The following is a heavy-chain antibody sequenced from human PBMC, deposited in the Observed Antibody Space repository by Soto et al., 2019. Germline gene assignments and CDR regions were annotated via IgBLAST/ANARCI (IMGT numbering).Heavy chain of an antibody. J-gene: IGHJ4*02. CDR1: GCSLSTTW. V-gene: IGHV3-74*01. D-gene: IGHD6-13*01. CDR3: ARDWYYTLDY. Sequence: EVQLVESGGDLVQPGGSLRLSCAASGCSLSTTWMHWVRQAPGKGLEWVSRINSDGSTTYADSVRGRFTISRDNAENTLYLQMNSLRDVDTAVYYCARDWYYTLDYWGQGTLVTVSS. CDR2: INSDGST.